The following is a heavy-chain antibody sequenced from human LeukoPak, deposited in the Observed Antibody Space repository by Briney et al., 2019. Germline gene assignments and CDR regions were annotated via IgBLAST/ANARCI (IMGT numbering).Heavy chain of an antibody. Sequence: AAVKVSCKASGYTFTGDFIHWVRQARGQGREWMGWINSDSGGTNYARKFQGRVTMTRDTSISTAYMELSSLRSDDTAVFYCARGNIATRRGENWFDPWGQGTLVTVSS. J-gene: IGHJ5*02. V-gene: IGHV1-2*02. CDR1: GYTFTGDF. CDR3: ARGNIATRRGENWFDP. CDR2: INSDSGGT. D-gene: IGHD6-6*01.